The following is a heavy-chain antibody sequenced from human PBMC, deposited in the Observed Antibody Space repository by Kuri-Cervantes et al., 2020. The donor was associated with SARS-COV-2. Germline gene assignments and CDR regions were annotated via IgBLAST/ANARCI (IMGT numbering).Heavy chain of an antibody. J-gene: IGHJ6*02. CDR1: GFTFSSYA. CDR2: ISYDGSNK. Sequence: GGSLRLSCAASGFTFSSYAMHWVRQAPGKGLEWVAVISYDGSNKYCADSVKGRFTISRDNSKNTLYLQMNSLRAEDTAVYYCARDVWSGYYYGMDVWGQGTTVTVSS. CDR3: ARDVWSGYYYGMDV. V-gene: IGHV3-30-3*01. D-gene: IGHD3-3*01.